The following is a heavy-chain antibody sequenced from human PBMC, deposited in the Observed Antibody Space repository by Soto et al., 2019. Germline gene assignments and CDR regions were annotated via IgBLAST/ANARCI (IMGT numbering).Heavy chain of an antibody. D-gene: IGHD6-19*01. CDR2: ISSNRDNT. V-gene: IGHV3-64*01. J-gene: IGHJ4*02. CDR1: GFTFSSYA. Sequence: GGSLRLSCAASGFTFSSYAIHWVRQAPGKGLEFVSAISSNRDNTYYANSVKGRFTISRDSSKNTLYLQMGSLRAEDMAVYYCARARYSSDWLPFEYWGQGT. CDR3: ARARYSSDWLPFEY.